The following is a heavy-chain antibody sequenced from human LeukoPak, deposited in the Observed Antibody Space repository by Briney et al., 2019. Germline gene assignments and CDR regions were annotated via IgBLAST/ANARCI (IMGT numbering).Heavy chain of an antibody. J-gene: IGHJ5*02. Sequence: SGGSLRLSCAASGFTFSSYSMNWVRQAPGEGLEWVSTISSRSSYIYYADSVKGRFTISRDNAKNSLYLQMNSLRAEDTAVYYCARSRCSYYDYVWGSYRPCWFDPWGQGTLVTVSS. D-gene: IGHD3-16*02. CDR3: ARSRCSYYDYVWGSYRPCWFDP. V-gene: IGHV3-21*01. CDR2: ISSRSSYI. CDR1: GFTFSSYS.